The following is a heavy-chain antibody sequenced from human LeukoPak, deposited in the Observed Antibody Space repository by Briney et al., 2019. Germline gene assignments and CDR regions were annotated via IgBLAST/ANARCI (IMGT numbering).Heavy chain of an antibody. Sequence: GGSLRLSCAASGFTFSSYSMNWVRQAPGKGLEWVSSISSSSSYIYYADSVKGRFTISRDNAKNSLYLQMNSLRAEDTAVYYCAREASSGWYGGYFDYWGQGTLVTVSS. D-gene: IGHD6-19*01. CDR1: GFTFSSYS. CDR2: ISSSSSYI. V-gene: IGHV3-21*01. J-gene: IGHJ4*02. CDR3: AREASSGWYGGYFDY.